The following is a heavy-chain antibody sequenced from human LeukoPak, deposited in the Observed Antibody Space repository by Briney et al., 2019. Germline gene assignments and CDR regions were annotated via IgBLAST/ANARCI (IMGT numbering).Heavy chain of an antibody. D-gene: IGHD3-10*01. CDR1: GGSFSGYY. V-gene: IGHV4-34*01. CDR3: ARGHRGETTLTMVRGGRFQH. Sequence: SETLSLTCAVYGGSFSGYYWSWIRQPPGKGLEWIGEINHSGSTNYNPSLKSRVTISVDTSKNQFSLKLSSVTAADTAVYYCARGHRGETTLTMVRGGRFQHWGQGTLVTVSS. CDR2: INHSGST. J-gene: IGHJ1*01.